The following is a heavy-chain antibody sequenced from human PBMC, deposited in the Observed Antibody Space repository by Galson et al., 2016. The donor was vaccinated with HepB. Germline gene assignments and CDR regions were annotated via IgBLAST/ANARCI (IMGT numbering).Heavy chain of an antibody. V-gene: IGHV4-59*01. Sequence: SETLSLTCTVSGGSISGYYWGWIRQPPGKGLEWIGYIYDTGSTNYNPSLNSRVTIAIDTSKNQFSLKLSSVTAEDTAVYYWARDKGLQATGKGNCDYWGQGPLVTVSS. CDR3: ARDKGLQATGKGNCDY. CDR1: GGSISGYY. D-gene: IGHD6-13*01. J-gene: IGHJ4*02. CDR2: IYDTGST.